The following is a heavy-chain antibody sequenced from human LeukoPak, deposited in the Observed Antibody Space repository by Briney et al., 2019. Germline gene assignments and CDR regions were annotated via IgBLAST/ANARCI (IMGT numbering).Heavy chain of an antibody. CDR3: ARLSSRSGYYLPLNT. J-gene: IGHJ3*02. V-gene: IGHV5-51*01. CDR2: IYPGDSDT. CDR1: GYSFISYW. D-gene: IGHD3-22*01. Sequence: GESLKISCKGSGYSFISYWIGWVRQMPGKGLEWMGIIYPGDSDTRYSPSFQGQVTISADKSISTAYLQWSSLKASDTAMYYCARLSSRSGYYLPLNTWGQGTMVTVSS.